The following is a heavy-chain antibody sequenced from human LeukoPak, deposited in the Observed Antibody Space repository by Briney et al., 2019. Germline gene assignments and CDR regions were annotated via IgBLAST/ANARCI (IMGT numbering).Heavy chain of an antibody. V-gene: IGHV4-4*07. CDR3: ARDNLIRLAAAGTFDP. CDR2: IYTSGST. CDR1: GGSISSYY. Sequence: SETLSLTCTVSGGSISSYYWSWIRQPAGKGLEWIGRIYTSGSTNYNPSLKSRVTMSVDTSKNQFSLKLSSVTAADTAVYYCARDNLIRLAAAGTFDPWGQGTLVTVSS. D-gene: IGHD6-13*01. J-gene: IGHJ5*02.